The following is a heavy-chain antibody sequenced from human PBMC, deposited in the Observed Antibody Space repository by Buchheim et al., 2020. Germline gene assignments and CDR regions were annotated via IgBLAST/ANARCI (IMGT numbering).Heavy chain of an antibody. J-gene: IGHJ4*02. CDR2: INTDGRST. CDR1: GFTFSSSW. D-gene: IGHD1-26*01. Sequence: EVQLVESGGGLVQPGGSLRLSCAASGFTFSSSWMHWVRQAPGEGLVWVSRINTDGRSTTYADSVKGRFAISRDNAKSTLYLQMNSLRVEDTAVYYCARDWGGSGPTSVDYWGQGTL. CDR3: ARDWGGSGPTSVDY. V-gene: IGHV3-74*01.